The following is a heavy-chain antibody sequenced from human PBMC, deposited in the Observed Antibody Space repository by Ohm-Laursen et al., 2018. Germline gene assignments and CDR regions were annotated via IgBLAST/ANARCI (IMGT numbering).Heavy chain of an antibody. Sequence: SLRLSCAASGLTLKSYSMNWVRQAPGKGLEWVSSISFSGSHIYYADSVKGRFTISRDNAKTTLYLQMNSLRAEDTAVYYCVRGVWFDPWGQGTLVTVSS. CDR3: VRGVWFDP. V-gene: IGHV3-21*01. CDR1: GLTLKSYS. J-gene: IGHJ5*02. CDR2: ISFSGSHI.